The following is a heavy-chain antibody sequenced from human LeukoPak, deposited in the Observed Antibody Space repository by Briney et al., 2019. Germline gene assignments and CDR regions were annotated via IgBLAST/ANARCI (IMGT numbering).Heavy chain of an antibody. J-gene: IGHJ4*02. CDR3: AKLPSGSYFDY. D-gene: IGHD1-26*01. CDR2: ISGSGGST. Sequence: GGSLRLSCAASGFTFSSYAMSWVRQAPGKGREWVSAISGSGGSTYYADSVKGRFTISRDNCKNTVYMQMNRQRGEDTAVYYCAKLPSGSYFDYWGQGTLVTVSS. V-gene: IGHV3-23*01. CDR1: GFTFSSYA.